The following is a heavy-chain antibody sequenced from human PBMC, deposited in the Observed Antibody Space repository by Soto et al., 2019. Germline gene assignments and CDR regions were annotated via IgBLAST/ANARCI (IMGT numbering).Heavy chain of an antibody. V-gene: IGHV4-34*01. D-gene: IGHD4-17*01. J-gene: IGHJ4*02. CDR3: ARETVTTYYFDY. CDR1: GASFSGYF. Sequence: QVQLQQWGAGLLKPSETLSLTCAVYGASFSGYFWTWNRQPPGKGLEWIGEINHSGSTNYNPSLKSRVTISVDTSKNQFSLKLSSVTAADTAVYYCARETVTTYYFDYWDQGTLVTVSS. CDR2: INHSGST.